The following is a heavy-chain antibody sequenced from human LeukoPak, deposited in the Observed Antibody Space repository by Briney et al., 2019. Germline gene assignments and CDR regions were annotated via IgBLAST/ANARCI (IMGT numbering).Heavy chain of an antibody. J-gene: IGHJ4*02. D-gene: IGHD1-26*01. CDR3: ANTPLVGAKDY. Sequence: GGSLRLSCAASGFTFSSYAMHWVRQAPGKGLKWVAVISYDGSNKYYADSVKGRFTISRDNSKNTLYLQMNSLSADDTAVYYCANTPLVGAKDYWGQGTLVTVSS. CDR1: GFTFSSYA. V-gene: IGHV3-30*04. CDR2: ISYDGSNK.